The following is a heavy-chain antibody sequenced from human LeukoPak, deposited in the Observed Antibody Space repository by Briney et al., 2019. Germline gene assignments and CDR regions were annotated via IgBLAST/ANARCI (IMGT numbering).Heavy chain of an antibody. CDR1: NGSISAYY. CDR3: ARGTPIDY. V-gene: IGHV4-59*01. J-gene: IGHJ4*02. CDR2: IDYSGST. Sequence: TSETLSLTCTVSNGSISAYYWSWIRQPPGKGLEWIGYIDYSGSTTYNPSLKSRVTMSIDTSKNQFSLKLTSVTAADTAVYYCARGTPIDYWGQGTLVTVSS.